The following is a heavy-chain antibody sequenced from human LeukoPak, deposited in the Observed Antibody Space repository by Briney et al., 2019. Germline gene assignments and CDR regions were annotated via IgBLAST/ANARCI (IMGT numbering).Heavy chain of an antibody. CDR1: GYTFTSYG. CDR2: INPNSGGT. Sequence: GASVKVSCKASGYTFTSYGISWVRQAPGQGLEWMGWINPNSGGTNYAQKFQGRVTMTRDTSISTAYMELSRLRSDDTAVYYCVWVPSLRRHREFDPWGQGTLVTVSS. D-gene: IGHD3-10*01. CDR3: VWVPSLRRHREFDP. J-gene: IGHJ5*02. V-gene: IGHV1-2*02.